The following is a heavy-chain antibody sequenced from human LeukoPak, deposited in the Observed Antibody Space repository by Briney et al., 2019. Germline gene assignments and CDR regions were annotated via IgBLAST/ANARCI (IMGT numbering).Heavy chain of an antibody. CDR3: ARATFGGVVDRA. D-gene: IGHD3-16*02. CDR2: INPNSGGT. CDR1: GYTFTGYY. Sequence: ASVKVSCKASGYTFTGYYMRWVRQAPGQGLEWMGWINPNSGGTNYAQKFQGRVTMTRDTSISTAYMELSRLRSDDTAVYYCARATFGGVVDRAWGQGTLVTVSS. J-gene: IGHJ5*02. V-gene: IGHV1-2*02.